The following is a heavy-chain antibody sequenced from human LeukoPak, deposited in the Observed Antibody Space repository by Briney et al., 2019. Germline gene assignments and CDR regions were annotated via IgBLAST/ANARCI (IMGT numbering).Heavy chain of an antibody. CDR2: IIPIFGTT. D-gene: IGHD3-22*01. CDR1: GGTFSSYG. V-gene: IGHV1-69*06. J-gene: IGHJ1*01. CDR3: ARDYYYDSSGYHPAEYFNH. Sequence: SVEVSCKASGGTFSSYGISWVRQAPGQGLEWMARIIPIFGTTNYAQKFQGRVTITADTSTSIAYMDLRSLRSEDTAVYYCARDYYYDSSGYHPAEYFNHWGQGTLVTVSS.